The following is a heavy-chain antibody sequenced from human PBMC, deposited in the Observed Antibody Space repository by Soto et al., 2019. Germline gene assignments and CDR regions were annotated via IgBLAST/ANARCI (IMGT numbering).Heavy chain of an antibody. CDR1: GYTFTGYY. J-gene: IGHJ2*01. CDR2: INPNSGGT. Sequence: ASVKVSCKASGYTFTGYYMHWVRQAPGQGLEWMGWINPNSGGTNYAQKFQGRVTMTRDTSISTAYMELSRLRSDDTAVYYGARSSDRSWWYFDLWGRGTLVTVSS. D-gene: IGHD2-15*01. CDR3: ARSSDRSWWYFDL. V-gene: IGHV1-2*02.